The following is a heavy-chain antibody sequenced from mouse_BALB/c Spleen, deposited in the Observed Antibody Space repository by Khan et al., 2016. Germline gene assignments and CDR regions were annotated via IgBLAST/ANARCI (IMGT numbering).Heavy chain of an antibody. CDR2: MSTGGGSA. CDR1: GFSFSSYT. Sequence: EVELVESGGGLVQPGGSLKLSCAASGFSFSSYTMSWVRQTPEKRLEWVAYMSTGGGSAYYPDTCQGRFTISRDDAKNTLYLQMSSLMSEDTAMYYCSRHEGTEFAYWGQGTLVTVSA. CDR3: SRHEGTEFAY. V-gene: IGHV5-12-2*01. D-gene: IGHD3-3*01. J-gene: IGHJ3*01.